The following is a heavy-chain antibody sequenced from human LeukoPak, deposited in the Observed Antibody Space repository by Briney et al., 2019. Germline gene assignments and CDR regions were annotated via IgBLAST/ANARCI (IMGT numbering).Heavy chain of an antibody. Sequence: GGSLRLSCAASGFTFSSYSMNWVRQAPGKGLEWVSSISSSSSYIYYADSVKGRFTISRDNAKNSLYLQMNSLRAEDTAVYYCARDFLGVALTYYYYYGMDVWGKGTTVTVSS. V-gene: IGHV3-21*01. D-gene: IGHD2-8*01. CDR1: GFTFSSYS. CDR3: ARDFLGVALTYYYYYGMDV. J-gene: IGHJ6*04. CDR2: ISSSSSYI.